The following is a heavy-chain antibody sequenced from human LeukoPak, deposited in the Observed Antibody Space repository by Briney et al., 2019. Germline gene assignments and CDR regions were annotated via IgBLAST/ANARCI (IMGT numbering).Heavy chain of an antibody. CDR3: ARASGGYDTIDY. CDR2: IYYSGST. V-gene: IGHV4-59*01. J-gene: IGHJ4*02. D-gene: IGHD5-12*01. Sequence: SETLSLTCTVSGGSISSYYWSWIRQPPGKGLEWIGYIYYSGSTNYNPSLKSRVTISVDTSKNQFSLKLSSVTAADTAVYYCARASGGYDTIDYWGQGTLVTVSS. CDR1: GGSISSYY.